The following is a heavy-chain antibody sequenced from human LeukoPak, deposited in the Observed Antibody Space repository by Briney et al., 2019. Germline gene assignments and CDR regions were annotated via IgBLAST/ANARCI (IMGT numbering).Heavy chain of an antibody. Sequence: GGSLRLSCAASGFTFSNAWMSWVRQAPGKGLEWGGRIKSKTDGGTTDYAAPVKGRFTISRDDSKNTLYLQMNSLKTEDTAVYYCTTGYCSSTSCTDYWGQGTLVTVSS. CDR2: IKSKTDGGTT. CDR3: TTGYCSSTSCTDY. J-gene: IGHJ4*02. D-gene: IGHD2-2*01. V-gene: IGHV3-15*01. CDR1: GFTFSNAW.